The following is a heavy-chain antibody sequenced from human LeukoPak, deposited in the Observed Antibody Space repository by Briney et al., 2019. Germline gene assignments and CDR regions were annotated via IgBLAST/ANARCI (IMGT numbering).Heavy chain of an antibody. CDR2: ISSSSRYI. D-gene: IGHD3-10*01. J-gene: IGHJ6*03. CDR1: GFTLSSYS. V-gene: IGHV3-21*01. CDR3: ARYYYYGSGTPYYYYYMDV. Sequence: GGSLRLSCAASGFTLSSYSMNWVRQAPGKGLEWVSSISSSSRYIYYADSVKGRFTISRDNAKNSLYLQMNSLRAEDTAVYDCARYYYYGSGTPYYYYYMDVWGKGTTVTVSS.